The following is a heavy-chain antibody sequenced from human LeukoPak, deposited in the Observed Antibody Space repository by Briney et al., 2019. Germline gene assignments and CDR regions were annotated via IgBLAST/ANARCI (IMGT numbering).Heavy chain of an antibody. V-gene: IGHV3-23*01. CDR1: GFTFSSYA. D-gene: IGHD5-18*01. Sequence: GGSLRLSCAASGFTFSSYAMSWVRQAPGKGLEWVSAISGSGGSTYYADSVKGRFTISRDNAKNSLYLQMNSLRAEDTAVYYCARATTAMAFDYWGQGTLVTVSS. CDR3: ARATTAMAFDY. CDR2: ISGSGGST. J-gene: IGHJ4*02.